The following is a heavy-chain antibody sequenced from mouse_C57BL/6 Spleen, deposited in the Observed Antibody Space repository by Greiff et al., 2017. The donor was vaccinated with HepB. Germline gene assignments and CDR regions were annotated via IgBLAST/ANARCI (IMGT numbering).Heavy chain of an antibody. D-gene: IGHD1-1*01. CDR2: INPNNGGT. CDR3: AREYYGSSRYCDV. CDR1: GYTFTDYY. V-gene: IGHV1-26*01. J-gene: IGHJ1*03. Sequence: EVQLQQSGPELVKPGASVKISCKASGYTFTDYYMNWVKQSHGKSLEWIGDINPNNGGTSYNQKFKGKDTLTVDKSSSTAYMEHRSLTSEDSAVYYCAREYYGSSRYCDVWGTGTTVTVSS.